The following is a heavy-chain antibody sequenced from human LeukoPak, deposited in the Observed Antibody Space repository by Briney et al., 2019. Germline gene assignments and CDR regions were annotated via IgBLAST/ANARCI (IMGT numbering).Heavy chain of an antibody. J-gene: IGHJ6*02. CDR3: ARDSDQDGMDV. Sequence: GGSLRLSCAASGFIFNNFALNWVRQAPGKGLEWVSDISDSGGDTYYADSVRGRFTISRDNFKNTLYLQMNSLRADDTAIYYCARDSDQDGMDVWGQGTTVTVSS. V-gene: IGHV3-23*01. CDR1: GFIFNNFA. CDR2: ISDSGGDT.